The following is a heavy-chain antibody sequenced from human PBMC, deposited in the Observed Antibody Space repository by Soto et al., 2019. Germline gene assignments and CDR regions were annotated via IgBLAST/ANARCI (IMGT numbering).Heavy chain of an antibody. V-gene: IGHV1-69*01. Sequence: QVQLVQSGAEVKRPGSSVKVSCKASGDTFRRYAISWVRQAPGQGLEWVGGIIGMFGSAHYAQKFQGRVMITADESTSTAYMELSSLRSEDTAVYYCAREPNSYHDSDGYWFFDYWGQGTPVTVSS. CDR1: GDTFRRYA. D-gene: IGHD2-2*03. CDR2: IIGMFGSA. J-gene: IGHJ4*02. CDR3: AREPNSYHDSDGYWFFDY.